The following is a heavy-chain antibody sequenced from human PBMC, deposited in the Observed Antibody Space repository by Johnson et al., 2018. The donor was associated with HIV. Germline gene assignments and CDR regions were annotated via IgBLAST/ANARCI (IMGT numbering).Heavy chain of an antibody. CDR1: GFTISSYW. CDR2: IKEDGSEK. J-gene: IGHJ3*02. Sequence: VQLVESGGGLVQPGGSLRLSCAASGFTISSYWMSWVRQAPGKGLEWVANIKEDGSEKYYVESLQGRFLISRDNGKNSLYLQMNSLRAEDTAIYYFAREGTHGPLHRIYDYGDYPTFDIWGQGTMVTVSS. V-gene: IGHV3-7*01. CDR3: AREGTHGPLHRIYDYGDYPTFDI. D-gene: IGHD4-17*01.